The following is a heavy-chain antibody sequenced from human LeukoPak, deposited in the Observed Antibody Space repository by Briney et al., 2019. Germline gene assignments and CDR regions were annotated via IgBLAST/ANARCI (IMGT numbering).Heavy chain of an antibody. J-gene: IGHJ4*02. CDR2: ISSSSSYI. CDR3: ARETGSGWPLDY. V-gene: IGHV3-21*01. D-gene: IGHD6-19*01. Sequence: PGGSLRLSCAASGFTFSSYSMNWVRQAPGKGLEWVSSISSSSSYIYYADSVKGRFTISRDNSKNTLYLQMNSLRAEDTAVYNCARETGSGWPLDYWGQGTLVTVSS. CDR1: GFTFSSYS.